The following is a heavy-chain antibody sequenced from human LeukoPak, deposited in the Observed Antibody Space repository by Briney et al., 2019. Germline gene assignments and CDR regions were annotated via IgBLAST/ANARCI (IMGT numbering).Heavy chain of an antibody. V-gene: IGHV3-23*01. CDR1: GFTFSRYG. D-gene: IGHD3-10*01. J-gene: IGHJ4*02. CDR3: AKSRVRGVIMNYYFDY. Sequence: PGGSLRLSCAASGFTFSRYGMSWVRQAPGKGLEWVSAMSGRGGGTYYADSVKGRFTISRDNSKNTLYLQMNSLRAEDTAVYYCAKSRVRGVIMNYYFDYWGQGTLVTVSS. CDR2: MSGRGGGT.